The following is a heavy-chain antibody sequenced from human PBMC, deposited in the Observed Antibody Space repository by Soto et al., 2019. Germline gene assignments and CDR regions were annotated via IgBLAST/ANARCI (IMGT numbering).Heavy chain of an antibody. J-gene: IGHJ6*02. CDR1: GYIFVNYG. Sequence: QVQLVQSGDEVRKPGSSVKVSCKASGYIFVNYGIAWVRQAPGQGLEWMGWISPYSGNTHSASKVQGRLTMTTGTHTSIVYIDLGSLTSDDTAVYYCAMLDNNVTPTPQDVWGQGTTVTVSS. V-gene: IGHV1-18*01. CDR3: AMLDNNVTPTPQDV. D-gene: IGHD3-16*02. CDR2: ISPYSGNT.